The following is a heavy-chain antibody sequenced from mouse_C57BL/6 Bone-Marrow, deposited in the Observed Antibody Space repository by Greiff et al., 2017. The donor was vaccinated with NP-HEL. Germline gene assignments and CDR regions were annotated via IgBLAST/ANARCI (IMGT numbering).Heavy chain of an antibody. V-gene: IGHV1-15*01. CDR3: TRERYGTLDY. Sequence: QVQLQQSGAELVRPGASVTLSCKASGYTFTDYEMHWVKQTPVHGLEWIGAIDPETGGTAYNQKFKGKAILTADKSSSTAYMEIRSLTSKDSADYSCTRERYGTLDYWGRGTTLTVSS. D-gene: IGHD2-1*01. J-gene: IGHJ2*01. CDR1: GYTFTDYE. CDR2: IDPETGGT.